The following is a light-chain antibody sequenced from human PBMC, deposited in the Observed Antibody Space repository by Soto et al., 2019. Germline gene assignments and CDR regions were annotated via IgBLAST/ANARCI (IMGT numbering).Light chain of an antibody. CDR3: QQYENYWT. CDR2: DAS. J-gene: IGKJ1*01. V-gene: IGKV1-5*01. CDR1: QSISSW. Sequence: DIQMTQSPSTLSATAGDRVTITCRASQSISSWLAWYQHKPGKAPKLLIYDASNLDSGDPSRFSGSGSGTEFSLTISNLQPDDCVTYYCQQYENYWTFGQGTRVEIK.